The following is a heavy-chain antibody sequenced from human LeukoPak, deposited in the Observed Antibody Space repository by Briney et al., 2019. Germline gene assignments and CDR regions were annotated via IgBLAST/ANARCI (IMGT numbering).Heavy chain of an antibody. J-gene: IGHJ5*02. CDR2: ISGSGTT. CDR3: ARDLILPPYNWFDP. V-gene: IGHV4-4*07. D-gene: IGHD3-22*01. Sequence: PSETLSLTCTVPGASITNTYWSWIRQPAGKGLEWIGLISGSGTTNYNPSLKSRVTLSVDMSRNQFSLRLTSVTAADTAVYYCARDLILPPYNWFDPWGQGTLVTVSS. CDR1: GASITNTY.